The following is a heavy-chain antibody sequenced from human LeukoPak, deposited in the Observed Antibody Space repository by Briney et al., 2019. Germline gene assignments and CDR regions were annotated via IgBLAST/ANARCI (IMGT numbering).Heavy chain of an antibody. J-gene: IGHJ4*02. V-gene: IGHV4-34*01. CDR1: GGSFSGYY. D-gene: IGHD3-22*01. CDR3: VRGRPYDSSGPLAY. CDR2: INHRGNT. Sequence: SETLSLTCAVYGGSFSGYYWSWIRRPPGKGLEWIGEINHRGNTNYNPSLKSRVTISVATSKNHFSLKLSSVTAADTAVYYCVRGRPYDSSGPLAYWGQGTLVTVSS.